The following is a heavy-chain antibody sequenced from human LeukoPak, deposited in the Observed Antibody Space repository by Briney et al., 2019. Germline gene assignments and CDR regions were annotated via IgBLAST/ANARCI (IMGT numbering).Heavy chain of an antibody. D-gene: IGHD5-24*01. Sequence: SETLSLTCTVSGGSISSSSYYWGWIRQPPGKGLEWIGSIYYSGSTYYNPSLKSRATVSVNTSKNQFSLKLSSVTAADTAVYYCARQRSLEMATPFDYWGQGTLVTVSS. CDR3: ARQRSLEMATPFDY. J-gene: IGHJ4*02. V-gene: IGHV4-39*07. CDR1: GGSISSSSYY. CDR2: IYYSGST.